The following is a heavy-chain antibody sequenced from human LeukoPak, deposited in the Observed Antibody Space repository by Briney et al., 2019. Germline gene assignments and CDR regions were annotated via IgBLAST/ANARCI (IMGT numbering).Heavy chain of an antibody. D-gene: IGHD6-19*01. CDR3: ATDRVYRSSGRSWGFFDY. J-gene: IGHJ4*02. V-gene: IGHV1-24*01. CDR1: RYCLSEFL. CDR2: FDSENNKK. Sequence: ASVKVSCMLCRYCLSEFLIRWVRAAPGEGGEWMGGFDSENNKKVYSQKFQGSVTITEDTSADTAYMELVSLRAEDTSLYFCATDRVYRSSGRSWGFFDYWGQGTMVIVST.